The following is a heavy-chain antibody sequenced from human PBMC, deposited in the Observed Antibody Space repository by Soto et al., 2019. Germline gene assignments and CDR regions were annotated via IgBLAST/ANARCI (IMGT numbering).Heavy chain of an antibody. V-gene: IGHV4-59*01. CDR3: ARGGWSVDF. Sequence: SETLSLTCTVSGGSMSNSYWSWIRQPPGKGREYIGYIYYSGSTNYNPSFWSRVTISIDTSKNQFSLKLNSVSAADTAVYYCARGGWSVDFWGQGTLVTVSS. D-gene: IGHD6-19*01. J-gene: IGHJ4*02. CDR2: IYYSGST. CDR1: GGSMSNSY.